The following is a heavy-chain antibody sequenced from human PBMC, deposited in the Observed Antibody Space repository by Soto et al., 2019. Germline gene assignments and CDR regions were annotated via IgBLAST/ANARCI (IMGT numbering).Heavy chain of an antibody. J-gene: IGHJ4*02. CDR1: GFTFSSYG. CDR3: AKEEAFWSGYYRLKSFDY. Sequence: PGGSLRLSCAASGFTFSSYGMHWVRQAPGKGLEWVAVISYDGSNKYYADSVKGRFTISRDNSKNTLYLQMNSLRAEDTAVYYCAKEEAFWSGYYRLKSFDYWGQGTRVTVAS. D-gene: IGHD3-3*01. V-gene: IGHV3-30*18. CDR2: ISYDGSNK.